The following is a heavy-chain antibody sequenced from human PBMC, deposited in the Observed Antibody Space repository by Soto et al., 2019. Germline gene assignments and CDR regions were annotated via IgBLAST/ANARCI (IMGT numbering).Heavy chain of an antibody. CDR2: IYYSGST. D-gene: IGHD1-1*01. V-gene: IGHV4-59*01. CDR3: ARDLDY. CDR1: GGSISSYY. Sequence: QVQLQESGPGLVKPSETLSLTCTVSGGSISSYYWSWIRQPPGKGLEWIGYIYYSGSTNYNPCLKSRVTISVDAPKNQFSLKLTCGTAAATAWYYCARDLDYWGQGTLVTVSS. J-gene: IGHJ4*02.